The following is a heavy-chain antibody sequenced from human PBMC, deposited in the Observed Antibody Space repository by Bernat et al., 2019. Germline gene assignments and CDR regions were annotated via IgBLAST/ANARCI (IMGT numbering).Heavy chain of an antibody. J-gene: IGHJ3*02. CDR2: ISSSGSTI. D-gene: IGHD6-6*01. CDR1: GFTFSSYE. CDR3: ARGARDIAAPHHDAFDI. V-gene: IGHV3-48*03. Sequence: EVQLVESGGGLLQLGGSLRLSCAASGFTFSSYEMNWVRQAPGKGLEWVSYISSSGSTIYYADSVKGRFTITRDNAKNSLYLQMNSLRAEDTAVYYCARGARDIAAPHHDAFDIWGQGTMVTVSS.